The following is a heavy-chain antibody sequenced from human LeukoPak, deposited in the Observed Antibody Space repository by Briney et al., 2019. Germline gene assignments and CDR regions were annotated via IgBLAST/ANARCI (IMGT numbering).Heavy chain of an antibody. CDR3: ARGAAGTTPDYYYFGLDV. CDR1: GYRFTDYW. J-gene: IGHJ6*02. V-gene: IGHV5-51*04. CDR2: IYPGDSDT. D-gene: IGHD1-7*01. Sequence: GESLKISCKGSGYRFTDYWIGWVRQMPGKGLEWMGIIYPGDSDTRYSPSFQGQVTISADKPINTAHLQWSSLKASDTAMYYCARGAAGTTPDYYYFGLDVWGQGTTVKVSS.